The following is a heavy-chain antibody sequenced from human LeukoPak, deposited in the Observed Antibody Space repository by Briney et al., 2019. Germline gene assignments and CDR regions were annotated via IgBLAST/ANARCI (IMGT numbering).Heavy chain of an antibody. CDR1: GFTFSSYA. V-gene: IGHV3-21*04. Sequence: GGSLRLSCAASGFTFSSYAMSWVRQAPGKGLEWVSAISSSGSTIYYADSVKGRFTISRDNAKNSLYLQMNSLRAEDTAVYYCARDSTSNYVYYYYGMDVWGQGTTVTVSS. J-gene: IGHJ6*02. D-gene: IGHD4-11*01. CDR3: ARDSTSNYVYYYYGMDV. CDR2: ISSSGSTI.